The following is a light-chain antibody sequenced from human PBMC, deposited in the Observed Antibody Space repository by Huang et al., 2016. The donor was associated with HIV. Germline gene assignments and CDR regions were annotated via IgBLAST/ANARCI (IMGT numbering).Light chain of an antibody. J-gene: IGKJ1*01. CDR2: DAS. Sequence: EIVMTQSPATLSVSPGERATLSCRASQNITRLAWYQHKPGQAPRRLIYDASSRATGIPARFSGSGSGTDFTLTVSSLQSEDFALYFCQQYDDWPPWTFGQGTQVDIK. V-gene: IGKV3-15*01. CDR3: QQYDDWPPWT. CDR1: QNITR.